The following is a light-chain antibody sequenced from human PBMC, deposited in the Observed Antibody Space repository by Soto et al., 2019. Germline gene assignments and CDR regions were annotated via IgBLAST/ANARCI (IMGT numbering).Light chain of an antibody. CDR2: GAS. J-gene: IGKJ1*01. V-gene: IGKV3-20*01. Sequence: EFVLTQSPGTLSLSPGERATLSSKASQSVSSSYLAWYQQKPDQAPRLLIYGASSRATGIPDRFSGSGSGTDFTLTISRLEPEDFAVYYCQQYGSSPTFGQGTKVDIK. CDR3: QQYGSSPT. CDR1: QSVSSSY.